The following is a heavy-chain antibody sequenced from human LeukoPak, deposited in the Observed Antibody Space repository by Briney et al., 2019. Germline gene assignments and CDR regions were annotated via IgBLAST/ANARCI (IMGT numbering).Heavy chain of an antibody. J-gene: IGHJ4*03. Sequence: PSETLSLTCAVYGGSFSRYYWSWIRQSPGKGLEWIAEIDHRGDTNYNPSVKSRVTISVDTSKNQFSLKMRSLSAADTALYYCARGVTISEIGYFDFWGQGTLVTVSS. CDR2: IDHRGDT. CDR3: ARGVTISEIGYFDF. D-gene: IGHD5-24*01. V-gene: IGHV4-34*01. CDR1: GGSFSRYY.